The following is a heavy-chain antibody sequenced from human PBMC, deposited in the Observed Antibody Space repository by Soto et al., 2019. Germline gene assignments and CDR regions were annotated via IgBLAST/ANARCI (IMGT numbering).Heavy chain of an antibody. Sequence: EVQLLESGGGLVQPGGSLRLSCSASGFTFGSDARSWVRQAPGKELEWVAAISGSGGSTYYADSVKGRFTISRDNSKNTLYLQMNSLRAEDTAVYYCAKEVGRGGGCFDYWGQGTLVTVSS. CDR2: ISGSGGST. V-gene: IGHV3-23*01. D-gene: IGHD3-10*01. CDR3: AKEVGRGGGCFDY. J-gene: IGHJ4*02. CDR1: GFTFGSDA.